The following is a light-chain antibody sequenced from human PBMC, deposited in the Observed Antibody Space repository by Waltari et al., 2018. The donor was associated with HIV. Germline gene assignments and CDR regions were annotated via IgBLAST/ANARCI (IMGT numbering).Light chain of an antibody. CDR3: QQYENWPLT. Sequence: EIVMTQSPATLSVSPGERANLSCRASQGVGRALAWYQQKPGQAPRLLIFVASTRATGIPARFSGSGSGTDFTLTISSLQSEDFAVYYCQQYENWPLTFGGGTKVEI. V-gene: IGKV3-15*01. CDR2: VAS. CDR1: QGVGRA. J-gene: IGKJ4*01.